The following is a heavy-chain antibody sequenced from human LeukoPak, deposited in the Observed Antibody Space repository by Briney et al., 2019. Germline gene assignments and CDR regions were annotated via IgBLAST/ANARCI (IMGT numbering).Heavy chain of an antibody. V-gene: IGHV1-46*01. J-gene: IGHJ6*02. CDR2: INPSGGSS. CDR3: ARSTYYDILTGYSSYGMDV. CDR1: GYTFTSYY. Sequence: ASVKVSCKASGYTFTSYYMHWVRQAPGQGLEWMGIINPSGGSSSYAQKFQGRVTMTRDTSTSTVYMELSSLRSEDTAVYYCARSTYYDILTGYSSYGMDVWGQGTTVTVSS. D-gene: IGHD3-9*01.